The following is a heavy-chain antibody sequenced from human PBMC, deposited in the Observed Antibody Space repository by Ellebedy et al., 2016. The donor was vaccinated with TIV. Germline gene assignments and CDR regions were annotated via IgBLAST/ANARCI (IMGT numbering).Heavy chain of an antibody. CDR1: GFTVSASY. CDR3: ARGRSFN. V-gene: IGHV3-53*01. Sequence: PGGSLRLSCEASGFTVSASYLSWVRQAPGKGLEWVSTIYSGGSTNYADSVKGRFTISRDNAKNSLYLQMNSLRAEDTAVYYCARGRSFNWGQGTLVTVSS. CDR2: IYSGGST. J-gene: IGHJ4*02. D-gene: IGHD3-10*01.